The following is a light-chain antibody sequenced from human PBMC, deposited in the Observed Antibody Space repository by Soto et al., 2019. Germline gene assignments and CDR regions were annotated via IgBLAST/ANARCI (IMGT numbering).Light chain of an antibody. V-gene: IGKV1-6*01. CDR1: QGVRDD. CDR2: SAS. Sequence: IQMTQSPSSLSSSVGDIVTITCRASQGVRDDVGWYQQKPGKAPKLLIYSASTLQSSVPSRFSGSGSGTDFTLTISRLQPEDFATYYSLQESNYPLTFGEANQVDIK. J-gene: IGKJ4*01. CDR3: LQESNYPLT.